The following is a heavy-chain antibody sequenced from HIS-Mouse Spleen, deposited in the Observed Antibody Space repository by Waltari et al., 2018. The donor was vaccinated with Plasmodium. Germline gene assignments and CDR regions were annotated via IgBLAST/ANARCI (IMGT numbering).Heavy chain of an antibody. J-gene: IGHJ6*02. Sequence: QVTLRESGPALVKPTQTLTLTCTFSGFSLSPSGFCVSWIRQPPGKALEWLARIDWDDDKYYSTSLKTRLTISKDTSKNQVVLTMTNMDPVDTATYYCARTTYSSSSAKYYYYGMDVWGQGTTVTVSS. CDR1: GFSLSPSGFC. V-gene: IGHV2-70*15. CDR3: ARTTYSSSSAKYYYYGMDV. D-gene: IGHD6-6*01. CDR2: IDWDDDK.